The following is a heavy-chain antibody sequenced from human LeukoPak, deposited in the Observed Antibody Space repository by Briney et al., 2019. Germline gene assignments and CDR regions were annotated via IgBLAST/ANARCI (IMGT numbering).Heavy chain of an antibody. CDR3: AGVRDGYNFWFDP. CDR2: IIPIFGTA. J-gene: IGHJ5*02. Sequence: ASVKVSCKASGGTFSIYAIRWVRQAPGQGLEWMGGIIPIFGTANYAQKFQGRVTITTDESTSTAYMELSSLRSEDTAVYYCAGVRDGYNFWFDPWGQGTLVTVSS. CDR1: GGTFSIYA. V-gene: IGHV1-69*05. D-gene: IGHD5-24*01.